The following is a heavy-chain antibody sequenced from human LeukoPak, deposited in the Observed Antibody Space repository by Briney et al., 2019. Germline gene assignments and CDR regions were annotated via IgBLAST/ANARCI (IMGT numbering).Heavy chain of an antibody. CDR1: GGSITNYY. V-gene: IGHV4-59*01. D-gene: IGHD4-11*01. CDR3: ARASVTYYYYYYMGV. J-gene: IGHJ6*03. CDR2: IHYSGST. Sequence: PSETLSLTCTVSGGSITNYYWTWIRQPPGKGLEWIGYIHYSGSTNYNPSLKSRVTISVDTSKNQFSLKLSSVTAADTAVYYCARASVTYYYYYYMGVWGKGTTVTVSS.